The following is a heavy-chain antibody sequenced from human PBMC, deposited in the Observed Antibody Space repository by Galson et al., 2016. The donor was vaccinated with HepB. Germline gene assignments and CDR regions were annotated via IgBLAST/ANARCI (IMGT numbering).Heavy chain of an antibody. CDR3: ATVRRDTSSSGQFYYFYMDV. V-gene: IGHV1-69*13. J-gene: IGHJ6*03. CDR1: GGTFSTYD. CDR2: ISHIFGTT. D-gene: IGHD6-6*01. Sequence: SVKVSCKASGGTFSTYDFNWVRQAPGQGLEWMGGISHIFGTTEYAQELQGRVTITADESTSTGYMEISSLRSEDTAVYYCATVRRDTSSSGQFYYFYMDVWGIGTTVTVSS.